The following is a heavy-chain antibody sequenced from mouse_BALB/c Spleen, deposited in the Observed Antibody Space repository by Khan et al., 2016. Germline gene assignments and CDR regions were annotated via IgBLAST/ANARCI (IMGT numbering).Heavy chain of an antibody. D-gene: IGHD2-3*01. Sequence: QVQLKQSGAELLRPGSSVKISCKASGYAFSNYWMNWVKQRPGQGLEWIGQLFPGDGDANYNGTFKDKATLTADKSCSTAYIQLTSLTSEDSAVEFCARSPDGYYVGRFACWVQGTLVTVSA. CDR1: GYAFSNYW. V-gene: IGHV1-80*01. J-gene: IGHJ3*01. CDR2: LFPGDGDA. CDR3: ARSPDGYYVGRFAC.